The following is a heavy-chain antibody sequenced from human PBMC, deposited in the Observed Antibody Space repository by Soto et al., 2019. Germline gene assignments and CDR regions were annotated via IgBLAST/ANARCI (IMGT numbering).Heavy chain of an antibody. D-gene: IGHD3-22*01. CDR3: ARGRGFYYDSSGYYFDY. CDR2: MHYSGNS. V-gene: IGHV4-59*08. Sequence: PSETLSLTCSVSCGSIRSYYCSLFRQPPGKGLEWIWHMHYSGNSDYNPSLRSRVTISVDTSKNQVSLNLSSVTAADTALYYCARGRGFYYDSSGYYFDYWGQGTPVTVSS. CDR1: CGSIRSYY. J-gene: IGHJ4*02.